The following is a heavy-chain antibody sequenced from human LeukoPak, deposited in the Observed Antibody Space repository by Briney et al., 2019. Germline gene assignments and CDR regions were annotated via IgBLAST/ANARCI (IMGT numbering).Heavy chain of an antibody. CDR1: GYTFTGYY. J-gene: IGHJ6*03. D-gene: IGHD5-18*01. CDR3: ATLAVDTADYYYYMDV. V-gene: IGHV1-2*02. Sequence: ASVNVSCKASGYTFTGYYMHWVRQAPGQGLEWMGWINPNSGGTNYAQKFQGRVTMTRDTSISTAYMELSRLRSDDTAVYYCATLAVDTADYYYYMDVWGKGTTVTVSS. CDR2: INPNSGGT.